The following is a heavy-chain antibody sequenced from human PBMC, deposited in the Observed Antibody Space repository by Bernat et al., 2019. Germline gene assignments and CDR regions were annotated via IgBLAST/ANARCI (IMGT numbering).Heavy chain of an antibody. CDR2: MSYSGST. CDR1: GGSISGYY. V-gene: IGHV4-59*01. Sequence: QVQLQESGPGLVKPSETLSLTCTVSGGSISGYYWSWIRRPPGKGLEWIGYMSYSGSTNYNPSLKGRVTISVDTSNNQFSLKLGSVTAADTAVYYCARSYYGGNSVCFDPWGQGTLVTVSS. D-gene: IGHD4-23*01. J-gene: IGHJ5*02. CDR3: ARSYYGGNSVCFDP.